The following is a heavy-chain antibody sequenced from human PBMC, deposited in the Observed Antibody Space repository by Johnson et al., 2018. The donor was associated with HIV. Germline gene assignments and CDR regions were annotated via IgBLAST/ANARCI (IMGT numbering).Heavy chain of an antibody. CDR3: ATVGRTTATAQSAFHM. V-gene: IGHV3-30*03. CDR1: GFIFSTYA. D-gene: IGHD1-1*01. J-gene: IGHJ3*02. Sequence: QVQLVESGGGVVQPGRSLRLSCAASGFIFSTYAMHWVRQVPGKGLEWVALISYDGSRSDYGASVKGRFTISRDNSKNILYLQMNSLRPEDTAVYYCATVGRTTATAQSAFHMWGQGTLVTVSS. CDR2: ISYDGSRS.